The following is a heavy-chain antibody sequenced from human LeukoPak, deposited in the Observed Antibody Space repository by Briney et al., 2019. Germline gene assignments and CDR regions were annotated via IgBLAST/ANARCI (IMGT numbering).Heavy chain of an antibody. CDR2: IDAGGGDT. CDR1: GFSFSTYA. V-gene: IGHV3-23*01. J-gene: IGHJ6*02. D-gene: IGHD6-19*01. CDR3: GKPAKYWLVRGNGVDV. Sequence: GGSLRLSCAASGFSFSTYAMTWVRQAPGKGLEWVASIDAGGGDTYHSDSVKGRFTISRDNSMNTLYLQMNSLRADDPAVYYCGKPAKYWLVRGNGVDVRGQGTTVTVSS.